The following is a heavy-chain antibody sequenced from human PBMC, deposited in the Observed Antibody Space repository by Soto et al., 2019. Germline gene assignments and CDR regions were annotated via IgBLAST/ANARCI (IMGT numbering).Heavy chain of an antibody. V-gene: IGHV4-31*03. CDR3: ARDNGMIVDAFDI. CDR1: GGSLSSGGYY. D-gene: IGHD3-22*01. J-gene: IGHJ3*02. CDR2: IYYSGST. Sequence: SETLSLTCTVSGGSLSSGGYYWGWVRQHPGKGLEWIGYIYYSGSTYYNPSLKSRVTISVDTSKNQFSLKLSSVTAADTAVYYCARDNGMIVDAFDIWGQGTMVTVSS.